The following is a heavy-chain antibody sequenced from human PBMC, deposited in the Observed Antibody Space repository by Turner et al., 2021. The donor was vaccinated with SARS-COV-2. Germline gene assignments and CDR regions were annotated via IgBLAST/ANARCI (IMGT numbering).Heavy chain of an antibody. V-gene: IGHV3-21*01. D-gene: IGHD3-22*01. CDR1: GFTFSSYS. J-gene: IGHJ4*02. CDR3: VRDKDSSDYYY. Sequence: EVQLVESGGGLVKPGGSLRLSCAASGFTFSSYSMNWVRQAPGKGLEWVSSITSSETYYADSVKGRFTISRDNAKNSLYLQMNSLRAEDTAVYYCVRDKDSSDYYYWGQGTLVTVS. CDR2: ITSSET.